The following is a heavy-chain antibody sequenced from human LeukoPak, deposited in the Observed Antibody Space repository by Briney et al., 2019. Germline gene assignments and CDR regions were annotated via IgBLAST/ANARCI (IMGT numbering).Heavy chain of an antibody. Sequence: PSETLSLTCTVSGYSISSGYYWGRIRQPPGKGLEWLASIYHSGTIYYNPSLKSRVTISVDTSKNQFSLKLTSVTAADTAVYYCAIRLGRQQLVSPFDYWGQGTLVTVSS. D-gene: IGHD6-13*01. CDR1: GYSISSGYY. CDR2: IYHSGTI. J-gene: IGHJ4*02. CDR3: AIRLGRQQLVSPFDY. V-gene: IGHV4-38-2*02.